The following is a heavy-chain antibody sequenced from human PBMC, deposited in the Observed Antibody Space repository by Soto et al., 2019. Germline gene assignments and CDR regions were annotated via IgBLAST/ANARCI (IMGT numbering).Heavy chain of an antibody. Sequence: EVQLVESGGGLVKPGGSLRLSCAASGFTFSSYSMNWVRQAPGKGLEWVSSISSSSSYIYYADSVKGRFTISRDNAKNSLYLQRNSLRAEDTAVYYCVRGLFSSVGSCYIILRYYYGMDVWGQGTTVSVSS. CDR1: GFTFSSYS. CDR2: ISSSSSYI. D-gene: IGHD2-15*01. V-gene: IGHV3-21*01. J-gene: IGHJ6*02. CDR3: VRGLFSSVGSCYIILRYYYGMDV.